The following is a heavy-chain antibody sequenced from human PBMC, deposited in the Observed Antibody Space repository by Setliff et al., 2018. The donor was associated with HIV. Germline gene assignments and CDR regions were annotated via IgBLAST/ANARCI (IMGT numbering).Heavy chain of an antibody. Sequence: PSETLSLTCAVYGGSFSGYYWSWIRQPPGKGLEWIGSIHTTGSPKNNPSLQSRVSISIDMAKSLFSLELSSVTAADTAVYYCARDRLYSSGWESAGYYYYYMDVWGKGTTVTVSS. CDR2: IHTTGSP. CDR1: GGSFSGYY. J-gene: IGHJ6*03. D-gene: IGHD6-19*01. V-gene: IGHV4-34*11. CDR3: ARDRLYSSGWESAGYYYYYMDV.